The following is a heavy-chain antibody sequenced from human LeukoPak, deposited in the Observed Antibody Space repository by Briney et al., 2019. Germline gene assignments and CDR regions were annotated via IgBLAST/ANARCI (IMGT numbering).Heavy chain of an antibody. V-gene: IGHV4-39*01. CDR3: ARRGSWYGEFDY. J-gene: IGHJ4*02. CDR1: GFTFSSYSMN. D-gene: IGHD6-13*01. CDR2: IYYSGST. Sequence: GSLRLSCAASGFTFSSYSMNWVRQPPGKGLEWIGSIYYSGSTYYNPSLKSRVTISVDTSKNQFSLKLSSVTAADTAVYYCARRGSWYGEFDYWGQGTLVTVSS.